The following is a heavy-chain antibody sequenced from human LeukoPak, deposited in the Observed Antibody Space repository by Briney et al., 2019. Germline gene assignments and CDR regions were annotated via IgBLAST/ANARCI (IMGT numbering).Heavy chain of an antibody. D-gene: IGHD3-10*01. V-gene: IGHV1-46*01. CDR2: INPSGGST. Sequence: ASVKVSCKASGYTFTTYYMHWVRQAPGQGLEWMGIINPSGGSTTYAQTFQGRVTMTEDTSTDTAYMELSSLRSEDTAVYYCATDFPPGLMGNGMDVWGQGTTVTVS. CDR1: GYTFTTYY. CDR3: ATDFPPGLMGNGMDV. J-gene: IGHJ6*02.